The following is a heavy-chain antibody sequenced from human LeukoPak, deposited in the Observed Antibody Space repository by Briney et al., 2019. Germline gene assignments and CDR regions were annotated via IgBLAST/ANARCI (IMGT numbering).Heavy chain of an antibody. CDR3: ARGASYGSGSYWSDY. Sequence: GGSLRLSCAASGFPFSSYSMNWVRQAPGKGLEWISYISSSSSVIHYADSVKGRFTISRDNAKNSLYLQMSSLRAEDTAVYYCARGASYGSGSYWSDYWGQGTLVTVSS. D-gene: IGHD3-10*01. V-gene: IGHV3-48*04. CDR2: ISSSSSVI. CDR1: GFPFSSYS. J-gene: IGHJ4*02.